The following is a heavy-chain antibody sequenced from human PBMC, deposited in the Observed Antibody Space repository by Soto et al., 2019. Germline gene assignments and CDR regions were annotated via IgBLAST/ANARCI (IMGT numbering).Heavy chain of an antibody. CDR2: IYYSGST. CDR3: AGGLLGTTVTPDAFDI. D-gene: IGHD4-17*01. J-gene: IGHJ3*02. V-gene: IGHV4-59*01. Sequence: QVQLQESGPGLVKPSETLSLTCTVSGGSISSYYWSWIRQPPGKGLEWIGYIYYSGSTNYNPSLKSRVTIPXXTXKXXFALKLSSVTAADTAVYYCAGGLLGTTVTPDAFDIWGQGTMVTVSS. CDR1: GGSISSYY.